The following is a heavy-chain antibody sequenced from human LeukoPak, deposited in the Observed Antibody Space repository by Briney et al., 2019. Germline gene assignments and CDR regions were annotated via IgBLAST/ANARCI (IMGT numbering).Heavy chain of an antibody. J-gene: IGHJ4*02. V-gene: IGHV4-59*08. Sequence: SETLSLTCTVSGGSISSYHWSCIRQSPGKGLEWMGYIQYSGSTNRNPSLKSRVTISVDTSKNQFSLKLSSVTAADTAVYYCASLIYDSSGYYFDKWGQGTLVTVSS. CDR2: IQYSGST. D-gene: IGHD3-22*01. CDR3: ASLIYDSSGYYFDK. CDR1: GGSISSYH.